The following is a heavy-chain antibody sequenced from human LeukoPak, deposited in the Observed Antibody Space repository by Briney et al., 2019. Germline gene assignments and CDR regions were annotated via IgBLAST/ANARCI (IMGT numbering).Heavy chain of an antibody. CDR3: ARGLGDSSGYYFSDN. D-gene: IGHD3-22*01. V-gene: IGHV1-69*01. CDR1: GGTFSTSA. CDR2: IIPIFGTG. J-gene: IGHJ4*02. Sequence: SSVKVSCKTSGGTFSTSAISWVRRAPGQGLEWMGGIIPIFGTGNYAQKFQGRVTITADEFTSTAYMELSSLTSEDTAVYYCARGLGDSSGYYFSDNWGQGTLVTVSS.